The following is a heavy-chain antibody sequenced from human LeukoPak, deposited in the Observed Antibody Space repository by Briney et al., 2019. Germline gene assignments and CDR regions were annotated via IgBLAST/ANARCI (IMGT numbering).Heavy chain of an antibody. D-gene: IGHD6-6*01. CDR3: ARGGYSSSSSPGYYYYYYMDV. CDR1: GGTFSSYA. CDR2: IIPIFGTA. J-gene: IGHJ6*03. Sequence: SVKVSCKASGGTFSSYAISWVRQAPRQGLEWMGGIIPIFGTANYAQKFQGRVTITTDESTSTAYMELSSLRSKDTAVYYCARGGYSSSSSPGYYYYYYMDVWGKGTTVTVSS. V-gene: IGHV1-69*05.